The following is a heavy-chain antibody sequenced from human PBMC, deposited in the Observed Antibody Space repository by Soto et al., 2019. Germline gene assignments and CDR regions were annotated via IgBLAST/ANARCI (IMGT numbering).Heavy chain of an antibody. CDR3: ARHYYDFWSGYFPFDY. CDR2: ISAYNGNT. Sequence: GASVKVSCKASGYTFTSYGISWVRQAPGQGLEWMGWISAYNGNTNYAQKLQGRVTMTTDTSTSTAYMELRSLRSDDTAVYYCARHYYDFWSGYFPFDYWGQGTLVTFSS. J-gene: IGHJ4*02. D-gene: IGHD3-3*01. V-gene: IGHV1-18*01. CDR1: GYTFTSYG.